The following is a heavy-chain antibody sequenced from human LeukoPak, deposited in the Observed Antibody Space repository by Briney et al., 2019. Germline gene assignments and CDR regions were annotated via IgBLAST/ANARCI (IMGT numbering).Heavy chain of an antibody. J-gene: IGHJ6*02. D-gene: IGHD3-9*01. Sequence: ASVKVSCKASGYTFTSYGISWVRQAPGQGLEWMGWISAYYGNTNYAQKLQGRVTLTTDTSTSTAYMELRSLTSDDTAAYFCARADDISPRYYYGMDVWGPGTTVSVSS. CDR3: ARADDISPRYYYGMDV. V-gene: IGHV1-18*01. CDR1: GYTFTSYG. CDR2: ISAYYGNT.